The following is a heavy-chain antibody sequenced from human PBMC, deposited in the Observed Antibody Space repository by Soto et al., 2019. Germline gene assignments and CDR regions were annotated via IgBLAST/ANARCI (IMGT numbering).Heavy chain of an antibody. CDR1: GGSISGSGYY. CDR3: ARHYSGYDLGGY. Sequence: SETLSLTCTVSGGSISGSGYYWGWIRQPPGKGLEWIGSIYYSGSTYYNPSLKSRLTFSEDRSKNQLSLKLSSVTAADTAIYYCARHYSGYDLGGYWGQGTLVTVSS. V-gene: IGHV4-39*01. D-gene: IGHD5-12*01. CDR2: IYYSGST. J-gene: IGHJ4*02.